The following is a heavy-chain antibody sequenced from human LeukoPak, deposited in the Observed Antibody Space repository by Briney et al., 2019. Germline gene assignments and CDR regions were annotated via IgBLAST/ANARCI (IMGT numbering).Heavy chain of an antibody. CDR1: GDPLSSGSYY. D-gene: IGHD2-8*01. J-gene: IGHJ3*02. V-gene: IGHV4-61*01. Sequence: SETLSLTCTVSGDPLSSGSYYWSWIRQPPGKGLEWIGYIYYGGNTNLNPSLKSRVTISVDTSKNQFSLKMSSVTAADTAVYYCARASPMLDAFDIWGQGTMVTVS. CDR2: IYYGGNT. CDR3: ARASPMLDAFDI.